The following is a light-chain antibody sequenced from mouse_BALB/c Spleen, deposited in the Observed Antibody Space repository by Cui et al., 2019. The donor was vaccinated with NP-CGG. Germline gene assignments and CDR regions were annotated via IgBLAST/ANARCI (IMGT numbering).Light chain of an antibody. J-gene: IGLJ1*01. Sequence: QAIVTQQSALTTSPGETVPLTCRSSTGAVTTTNYANWVQEKPDHLFTGLIGGTINRAPGVPARFSGSLIGDKAALTITGAQTEDEAIYFCALWYSNHWVFGGGTKLTVL. CDR1: TGAVTTTNY. CDR3: ALWYSNHWV. CDR2: GTI. V-gene: IGLV1*01.